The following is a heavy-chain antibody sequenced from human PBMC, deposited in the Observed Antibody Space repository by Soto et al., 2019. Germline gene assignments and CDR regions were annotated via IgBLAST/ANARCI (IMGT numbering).Heavy chain of an antibody. Sequence: SVKVSCKASGGTFSSYAISWVRQAPGQGLEWMGGIIPIFGTANYAQKFQGRVTVTADKSTSTAYMELSSLRSEDTAVYYCARVDCSGGSCYSHYYYYYGMDVWGQGTTVTSP. D-gene: IGHD2-15*01. J-gene: IGHJ6*02. CDR2: IIPIFGTA. V-gene: IGHV1-69*06. CDR1: GGTFSSYA. CDR3: ARVDCSGGSCYSHYYYYYGMDV.